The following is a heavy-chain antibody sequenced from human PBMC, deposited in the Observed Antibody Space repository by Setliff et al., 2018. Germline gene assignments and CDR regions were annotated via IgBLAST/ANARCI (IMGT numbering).Heavy chain of an antibody. J-gene: IGHJ4*02. V-gene: IGHV4-61*02. CDR1: GGSVSSGSYY. Sequence: TLSLTCTVSGGSVSSGSYYWSWIRQPAGKGLEWIGRIYTSGSTNYNPSLKSRVAISVDTSKNQFSLRLSSVTAADTAVYYCAKEGYYDHFGYYHYYFDFWGQGTRVTVSS. CDR3: AKEGYYDHFGYYHYYFDF. CDR2: IYTSGST. D-gene: IGHD3-22*01.